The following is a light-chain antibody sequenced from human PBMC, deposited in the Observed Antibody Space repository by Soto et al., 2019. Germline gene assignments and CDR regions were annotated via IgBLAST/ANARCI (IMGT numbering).Light chain of an antibody. J-gene: IGKJ2*01. CDR3: QQYGTSQEYT. Sequence: EIVLTQSPGTLSLSPGERATLSCRASQSVTSGYLAWYQQKPGQAPRLLIFGASSRVTGTPDRFIGRGSGADFTLTISRLEPEYFAVYYCQQYGTSQEYTFGQGTKLELK. CDR2: GAS. V-gene: IGKV3-20*01. CDR1: QSVTSGY.